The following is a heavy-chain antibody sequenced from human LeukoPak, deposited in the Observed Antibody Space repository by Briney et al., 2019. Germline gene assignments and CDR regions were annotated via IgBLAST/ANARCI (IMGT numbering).Heavy chain of an antibody. CDR3: ARGPLGTPLDY. Sequence: SETLSLTCTVSGGSISSYYWSWIRQPPGKGLEWIGEINHSGSTNYNPSLKSRVTISVDTSKNQFSLKLSSVTAADTAVYYCARGPLGTPLDYWGQGTLVTVSS. J-gene: IGHJ4*02. CDR2: INHSGST. V-gene: IGHV4-34*01. D-gene: IGHD1-1*01. CDR1: GGSISSYY.